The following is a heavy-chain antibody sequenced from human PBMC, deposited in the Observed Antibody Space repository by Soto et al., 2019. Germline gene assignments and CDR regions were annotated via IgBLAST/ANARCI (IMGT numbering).Heavy chain of an antibody. CDR3: ARKVSGSTGRPDLWYFDL. CDR2: ISGGGDAT. CDR1: GFTFSGYA. J-gene: IGHJ2*01. D-gene: IGHD3-10*01. V-gene: IGHV3-23*01. Sequence: EVQLLDSGGGLVQPGGSLRLSCAASGFTFSGYALTWVRQAPGKGPEWVSAISGGGDATFYADSVKGRFTISRDNSKNTLYLQMNTLRAEDTAVYYCARKVSGSTGRPDLWYFDLWGRGTLVTVSS.